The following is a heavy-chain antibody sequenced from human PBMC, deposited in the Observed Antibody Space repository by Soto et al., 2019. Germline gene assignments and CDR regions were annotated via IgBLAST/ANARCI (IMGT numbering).Heavy chain of an antibody. CDR2: VSSDGSRK. J-gene: IGHJ4*02. V-gene: IGHV3-30*18. Sequence: QVRLMESGGGVVQPGRSLRLSCEASGFIFPNFGLHWVRQAPGKGLQWLGVVSSDGSRKYYADSVRGRLNISRDNPKNTLYLQLDRLSADDTAVYYCAKSWNLDFSATWYAPDYWGQGTLVTVSS. CDR3: AKSWNLDFSATWYAPDY. CDR1: GFIFPNFG. D-gene: IGHD6-13*01.